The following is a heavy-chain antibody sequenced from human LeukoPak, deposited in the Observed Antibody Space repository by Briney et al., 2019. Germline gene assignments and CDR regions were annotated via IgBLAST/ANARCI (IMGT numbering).Heavy chain of an antibody. J-gene: IGHJ4*02. Sequence: GGSLRLSCAASGFTFSSYWMGWVRQAPGKGLEWVAFIRHVGSNEYYADSVRGRFAISRDNSQNTLHLQMNILRVEDTAVYYCANYYYDSSGSDYWGQGTLVTVSS. D-gene: IGHD3-22*01. CDR3: ANYYYDSSGSDY. CDR1: GFTFSSYW. CDR2: IRHVGSNE. V-gene: IGHV3-30*02.